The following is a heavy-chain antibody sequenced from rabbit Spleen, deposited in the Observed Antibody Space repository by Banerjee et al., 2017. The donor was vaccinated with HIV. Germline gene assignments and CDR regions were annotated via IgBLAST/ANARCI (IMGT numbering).Heavy chain of an antibody. Sequence: QEQLVESGGGLVQPGGSLKLSCKASGFDFSNYGVSWVRQAPGKGLEWIACIDAGSSGFTYFATWAEGRFTMSRTSSTTVTLQMTSLTAADTATYFCARDTSSSFSSYGMDLWGPGTLVTVS. J-gene: IGHJ6*01. CDR1: GFDFSNYG. CDR2: IDAGSSGFT. D-gene: IGHD1-1*01. V-gene: IGHV1S45*01. CDR3: ARDTSSSFSSYGMDL.